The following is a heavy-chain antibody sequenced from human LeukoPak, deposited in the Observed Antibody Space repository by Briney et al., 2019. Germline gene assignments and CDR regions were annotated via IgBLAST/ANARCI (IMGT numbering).Heavy chain of an antibody. CDR3: ATAGTHYYYYYYMDV. J-gene: IGHJ6*03. D-gene: IGHD6-13*01. CDR1: GYTFTSYA. Sequence: ASVKVSCKASGYTFTSYAMHWVRQAPGQRLEWMGWINAGNGNTKYSQKFQGRVTITADESTSTAYMELSSLRSEDTAVYYCATAGTHYYYYYYMDVWGKGTTVTISS. CDR2: INAGNGNT. V-gene: IGHV1-3*01.